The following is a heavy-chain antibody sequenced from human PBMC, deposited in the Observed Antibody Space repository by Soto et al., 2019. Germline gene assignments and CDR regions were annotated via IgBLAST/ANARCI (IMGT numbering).Heavy chain of an antibody. J-gene: IGHJ5*02. Sequence: QVQLVQSGAEVKKPGSSVKVSCKASGCTFSSYAISWVRQAPGQGLEWMGGIIPIFGTANYAQKFQDRVTITADKPTSTAYMELSSLRSEDTAVYYCARDREYSSSNWFDPWGQGTLVTVSS. D-gene: IGHD6-6*01. CDR1: GCTFSSYA. V-gene: IGHV1-69*06. CDR2: IIPIFGTA. CDR3: ARDREYSSSNWFDP.